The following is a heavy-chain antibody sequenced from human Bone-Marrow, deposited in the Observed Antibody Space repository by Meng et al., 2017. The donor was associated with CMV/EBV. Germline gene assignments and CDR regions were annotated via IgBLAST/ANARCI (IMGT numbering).Heavy chain of an antibody. D-gene: IGHD1-26*01. J-gene: IGHJ4*02. CDR2: ISSSGSTI. Sequence: GGSLRLSCAASGFTFSSYSMNWVRQAPGKGLEWVSSISSSGSTIYDADSVKGRFTISRDNAKNSLYLQMSSLRAEDTAVYYCASGYGGSSHWGQGTLVTVSS. V-gene: IGHV3-48*04. CDR3: ASGYGGSSH. CDR1: GFTFSSYS.